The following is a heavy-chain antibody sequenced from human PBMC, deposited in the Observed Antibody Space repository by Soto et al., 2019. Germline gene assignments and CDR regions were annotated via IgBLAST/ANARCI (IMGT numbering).Heavy chain of an antibody. CDR1: GGAIDTGAHY. Sequence: PSETLSLTCNVSGGAIDTGAHYWDWIRQPPGKELEWMGSIYYSGSTYYRSSLKSRLTISVDTSKNQFSLKLNSATAADTAVYFCARRGLRLTGIAVGALDMWGQGKLVTVS. CDR3: ARRGLRLTGIAVGALDM. CDR2: IYYSGST. V-gene: IGHV4-39*01. J-gene: IGHJ3*02. D-gene: IGHD6-19*01.